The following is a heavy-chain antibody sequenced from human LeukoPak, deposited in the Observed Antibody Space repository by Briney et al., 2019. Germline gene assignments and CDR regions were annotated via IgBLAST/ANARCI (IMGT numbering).Heavy chain of an antibody. CDR3: ARDPADY. Sequence: GGSLRLSCAASGFTFSSYAMHWVRQAPGKGLEWVAVISYDGSNKYYAGSVKGRFTISRDNSKNTLYLQMNSLRAEDTAVYYCARDPADYWGQGTLVTVSS. CDR1: GFTFSSYA. J-gene: IGHJ4*02. V-gene: IGHV3-30-3*01. CDR2: ISYDGSNK.